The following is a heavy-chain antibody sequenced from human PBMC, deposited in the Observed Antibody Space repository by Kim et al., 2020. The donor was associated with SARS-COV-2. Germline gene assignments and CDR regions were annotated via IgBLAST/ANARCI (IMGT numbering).Heavy chain of an antibody. CDR3: TTDTAVLRYFDWLELNYYFDY. J-gene: IGHJ4*02. D-gene: IGHD3-9*01. V-gene: IGHV3-15*01. Sequence: RFTISRDDSKNTLYLQMNSLKTEDTAVYYCTTDTAVLRYFDWLELNYYFDYWGQGTLVTVSS.